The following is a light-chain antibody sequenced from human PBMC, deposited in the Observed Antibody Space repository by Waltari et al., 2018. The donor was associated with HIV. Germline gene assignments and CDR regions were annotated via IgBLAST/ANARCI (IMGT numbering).Light chain of an antibody. J-gene: IGLJ2*01. Sequence: QSALTQPASVSGSPGQSITISCTGTSSDVGGYNYVSWYQQHPGKAPKLMLYEVSNGPPGVSNRFSGSKSGNTASLTISGLQAEDEADYYCSSYTSSSTPVFGGGTKLTVL. CDR3: SSYTSSSTPV. V-gene: IGLV2-14*01. CDR2: EVS. CDR1: SSDVGGYNY.